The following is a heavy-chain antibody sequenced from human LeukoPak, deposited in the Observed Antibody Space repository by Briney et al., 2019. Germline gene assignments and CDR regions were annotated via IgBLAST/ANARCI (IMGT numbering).Heavy chain of an antibody. V-gene: IGHV4-30-2*01. D-gene: IGHD2-2*01. CDR2: IYHSGST. Sequence: PSETLSLTCTVSGGSISSGGYYWSWIRQPPGKGLEWIGYIYHSGSTYYNPSLKSRVTISVDRSKNQFSLKLSSVTAADTAVYYCARGGIYCSSTSCYSVYFDYWGQGTLVTVSS. CDR1: GGSISSGGYY. J-gene: IGHJ4*02. CDR3: ARGGIYCSSTSCYSVYFDY.